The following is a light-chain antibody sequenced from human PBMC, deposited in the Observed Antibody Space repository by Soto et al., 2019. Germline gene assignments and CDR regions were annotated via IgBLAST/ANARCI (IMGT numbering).Light chain of an antibody. V-gene: IGKV1-27*01. CDR1: QGISND. CDR2: AAS. Sequence: DIQMTQSPSSLSASVGDRVTITCRASQGISNDLAWYQQQPGKVPKLLIYAASTLQSGVPSRFSGSGSGTDFTLTISSLQPEDVATYYCQKYNSALITFGQGTRLEIK. CDR3: QKYNSALIT. J-gene: IGKJ5*01.